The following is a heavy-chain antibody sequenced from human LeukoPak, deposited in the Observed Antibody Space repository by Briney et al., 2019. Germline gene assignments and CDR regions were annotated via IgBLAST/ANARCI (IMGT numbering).Heavy chain of an antibody. CDR3: ARVAAIPYNWFDP. V-gene: IGHV4-38-2*02. Sequence: PSETLSLTCTVSGYSISTGYYWDWIRQPPGKGLEWIGTFYHGGSTYYKPSLKSRVTISVDTSKNQFSLKLSSVTAADTAVYYCARVAAIPYNWFDPWGQGTLVTVSS. J-gene: IGHJ5*02. D-gene: IGHD6-13*01. CDR1: GYSISTGYY. CDR2: FYHGGST.